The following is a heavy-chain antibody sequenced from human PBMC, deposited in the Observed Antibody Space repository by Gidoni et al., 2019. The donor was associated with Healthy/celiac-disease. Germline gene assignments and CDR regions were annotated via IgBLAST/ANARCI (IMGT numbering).Heavy chain of an antibody. Sequence: QVQLVQSGAEVKKPGSPVKVACKAAGGTFSSYAISWVRQAPGQGREWMGGIIPIFGTANYAQKFQGRVTITADDSTSTAYMELSSLRSEDTAVYYCARELMGFYYFDYWGQGTLVTVSS. CDR1: GGTFSSYA. J-gene: IGHJ4*02. D-gene: IGHD2-8*01. CDR3: ARELMGFYYFDY. CDR2: IIPIFGTA. V-gene: IGHV1-69*01.